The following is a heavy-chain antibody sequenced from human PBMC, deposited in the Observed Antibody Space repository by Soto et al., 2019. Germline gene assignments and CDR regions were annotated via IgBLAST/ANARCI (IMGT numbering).Heavy chain of an antibody. Sequence: GGSLRLSCAASGFTFSSYWMHWVRQAPGKGLVWVSRINSDGSSTSYADSVKGRFTISRDNAKNTLYLQMNSLRAEDTAVYYCARDGIVVVPAAILFDYYYYYMDVWGKGTTVTVSS. CDR2: INSDGSST. CDR1: GFTFSSYW. V-gene: IGHV3-74*01. J-gene: IGHJ6*03. D-gene: IGHD2-2*01. CDR3: ARDGIVVVPAAILFDYYYYYMDV.